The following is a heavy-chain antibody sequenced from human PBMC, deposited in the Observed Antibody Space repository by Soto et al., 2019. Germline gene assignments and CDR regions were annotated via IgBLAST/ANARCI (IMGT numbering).Heavy chain of an antibody. J-gene: IGHJ6*02. D-gene: IGHD3-3*01. V-gene: IGHV4-31*01. CDR2: IYRSGNA. CDR1: GGSISSGGYY. Sequence: QMQLQESGPGLVKPSQTLSLTCTVSGGSISSGGYYWSWIRQLPGKGLEWMGYIYRSGNAYYNPSLESPLTISVDTSKNQVSLKLFSVTAAETAVYYCGRKNDFSRGSFYCSGLEVWGHGTTVTVSS. CDR3: GRKNDFSRGSFYCSGLEV.